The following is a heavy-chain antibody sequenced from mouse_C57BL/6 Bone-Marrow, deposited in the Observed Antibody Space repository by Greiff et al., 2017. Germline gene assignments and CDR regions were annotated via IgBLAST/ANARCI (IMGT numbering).Heavy chain of an antibody. CDR3: ARWIDGYYGDFDV. CDR1: GFNIKNTY. V-gene: IGHV14-3*01. Sequence: VQLKESVAELVRPGASVKLSCTASGFNIKNTYMHWVKQRPEQGLEWIGRIDPANGNTKYAPKFQGKATITADTSSNTAYLQLSSLTSEDTAIYYCARWIDGYYGDFDVWGTGTTVTVSS. J-gene: IGHJ1*03. CDR2: IDPANGNT. D-gene: IGHD2-3*01.